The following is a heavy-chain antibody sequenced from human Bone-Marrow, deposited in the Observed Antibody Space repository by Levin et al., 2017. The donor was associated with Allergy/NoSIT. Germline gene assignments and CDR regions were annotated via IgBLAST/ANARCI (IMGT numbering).Heavy chain of an antibody. D-gene: IGHD1-20*01. J-gene: IGHJ4*02. Sequence: PGGSLRLSCAASGFTFSNHGMHWVRQAPGKGLEWVTFISDDGSDQDYVDSVKGRFTISRDNSKNTLFLQMNNLRPEDTAVYYCARSLIGTTSGCWGQGTLVTVSS. CDR1: GFTFSNHG. CDR3: ARSLIGTTSGC. V-gene: IGHV3-30*03. CDR2: ISDDGSDQ.